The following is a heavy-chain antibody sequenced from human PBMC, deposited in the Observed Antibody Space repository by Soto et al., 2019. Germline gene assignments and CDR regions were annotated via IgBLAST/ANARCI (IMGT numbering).Heavy chain of an antibody. CDR3: AREGGFYDSSGSGFYHYYGVDV. D-gene: IGHD3-22*01. J-gene: IGHJ6*02. Sequence: QVRLQGSGPRLVKPSETLSLTCTVFGGYISKYYWSWIRQPAGKGLEWIGHGDSSGSTHYDPSLRGRDTVSVDTSKNQFSLRVTSVTAADPAVYYCAREGGFYDSSGSGFYHYYGVDVWGQGTTVTVSS. CDR2: GDSSGST. CDR1: GGYISKYY. V-gene: IGHV4-4*07.